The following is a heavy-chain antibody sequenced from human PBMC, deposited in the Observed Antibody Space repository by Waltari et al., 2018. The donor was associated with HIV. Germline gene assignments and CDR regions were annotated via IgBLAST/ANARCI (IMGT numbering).Heavy chain of an antibody. CDR1: GYTFTSYY. CDR3: AREAFPRRPRRDWFDP. V-gene: IGHV1-46*01. CDR2: IHPSGGST. J-gene: IGHJ5*02. Sequence: QVQLVQSGAEVKKPGASVKVSCKASGYTFTSYYMHWVRQAPGQGLEWMGIIHPSGGSTSYAQKFQGRVTMTRDTATSTVYMELSSLRSEDTAVYYCAREAFPRRPRRDWFDPWGQGTLVTVSS.